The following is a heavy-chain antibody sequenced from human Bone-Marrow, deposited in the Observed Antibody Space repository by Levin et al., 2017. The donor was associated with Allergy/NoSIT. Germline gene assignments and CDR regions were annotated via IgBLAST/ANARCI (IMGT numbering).Heavy chain of an antibody. CDR2: IYYSGST. Sequence: TPSETLSLTCTVSGGSISSSSYYWGWIRQPPGKGLEWIGSIYYSGSTYYNPSLKSRVTISVDTSKNQFSLKLSSVTAADTAVYYCARHVVGNSDYYDSSGYYYYGMDVWGQGTTVTVSS. J-gene: IGHJ6*02. CDR3: ARHVVGNSDYYDSSGYYYYGMDV. D-gene: IGHD3-22*01. V-gene: IGHV4-39*01. CDR1: GGSISSSSYY.